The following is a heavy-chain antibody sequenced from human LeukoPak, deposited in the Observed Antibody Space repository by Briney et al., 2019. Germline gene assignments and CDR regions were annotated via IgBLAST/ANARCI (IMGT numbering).Heavy chain of an antibody. V-gene: IGHV1-2*04. CDR3: VRDARPGGFDP. CDR1: GYTFTGYY. Sequence: ASVKVSCKASGYTFTGYYMHWVRQAPGQGLEWMGWINPNSGGTNYAQKFQGWVTMTRDTPISTAYMELSRLRSDDTAVYYCVRDARPGGFDPWGQGTLVTVSS. J-gene: IGHJ5*02. CDR2: INPNSGGT.